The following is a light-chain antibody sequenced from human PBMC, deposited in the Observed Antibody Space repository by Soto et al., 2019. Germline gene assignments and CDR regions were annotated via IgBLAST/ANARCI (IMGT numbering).Light chain of an antibody. CDR1: SSDVGSYNL. CDR3: CSYTGSSTL. V-gene: IGLV2-23*01. CDR2: EGS. J-gene: IGLJ2*01. Sequence: QSALTQPASVSGSPGQSITISCTATSSDVGSYNLVSWYQQHPGKAPKLMIYEGSKRPSGVSNRFSGSKSGNTASLTISGLQAEDEADYYCCSYTGSSTLFGGGTKVTVL.